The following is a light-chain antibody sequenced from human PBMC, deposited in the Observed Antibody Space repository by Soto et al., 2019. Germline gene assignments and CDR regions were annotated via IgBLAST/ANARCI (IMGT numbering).Light chain of an antibody. Sequence: QSALTQPASVSGSPGQSITICCTGTSSDVGAYNYVSWYQQHPGKVPKLMIYDVSDRPSGVSNRFSGSKSGNTASLTISGLQAEDEADYYCSSFTRSNSYVFGTGTKLTVL. CDR3: SSFTRSNSYV. V-gene: IGLV2-14*03. CDR2: DVS. J-gene: IGLJ1*01. CDR1: SSDVGAYNY.